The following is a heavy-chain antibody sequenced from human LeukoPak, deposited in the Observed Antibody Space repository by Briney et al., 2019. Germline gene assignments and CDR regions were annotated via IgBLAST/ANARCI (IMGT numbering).Heavy chain of an antibody. J-gene: IGHJ4*02. CDR1: GGTFSSYA. Sequence: ASVKVSCKASGGTFSSYAISWVRQAPGQGLEWMGRIIPILGIANYAQKFQGRVTITADKSTSTAYMELSSLRSEDTAVYYCARPDTAMAHFDYWGQGTLVTVSS. CDR3: ARPDTAMAHFDY. CDR2: IIPILGIA. V-gene: IGHV1-69*04. D-gene: IGHD5-18*01.